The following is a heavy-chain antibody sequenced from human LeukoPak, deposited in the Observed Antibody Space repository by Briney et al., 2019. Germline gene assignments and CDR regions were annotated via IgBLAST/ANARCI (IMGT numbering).Heavy chain of an antibody. V-gene: IGHV4-59*12. Sequence: SETLSLTCTVSGESISGFYWTWIRQPPGKGLEWIGYIYYSGSTNYNPSLKSRVTISVDTSKNQFSLKLSSVTAADTAVYYCARGRRGSSGFDYWGQGTLVTVSS. D-gene: IGHD6-19*01. CDR3: ARGRRGSSGFDY. CDR2: IYYSGST. J-gene: IGHJ4*02. CDR1: GESISGFY.